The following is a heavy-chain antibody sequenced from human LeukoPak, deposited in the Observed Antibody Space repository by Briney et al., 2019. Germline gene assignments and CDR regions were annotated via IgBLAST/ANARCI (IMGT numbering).Heavy chain of an antibody. CDR2: IIPILGIA. D-gene: IGHD2-21*02. J-gene: IGHJ4*02. CDR3: ARDPGDGYFDY. V-gene: IGHV1-69*04. Sequence: ASGKLSFNASAATFTSYTISWVRLRPAQGLEWMGMIIPILGIANYAQKFQGRVTITEDKSTSTAYMEMSSLRSEDTAVYYCARDPGDGYFDYWGQGTLVTVSS. CDR1: AATFTSYT.